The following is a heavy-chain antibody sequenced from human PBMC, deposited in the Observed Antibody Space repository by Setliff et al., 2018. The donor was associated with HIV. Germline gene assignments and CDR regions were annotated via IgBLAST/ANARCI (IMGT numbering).Heavy chain of an antibody. CDR1: GGSISSGGYY. D-gene: IGHD3-3*01. CDR3: ARGGLGVVTSFDS. CDR2: IHYSGNT. Sequence: SETLSLTCTVSGGSISSGGYYWSWIRQHPGKGLEWIGYIHYSGNTYNNPSLNSRISISVDMSKNKFSLKLSSLTAADTAVYYCARGGLGVVTSFDSWGTGTLVTASS. V-gene: IGHV4-31*03. J-gene: IGHJ4*02.